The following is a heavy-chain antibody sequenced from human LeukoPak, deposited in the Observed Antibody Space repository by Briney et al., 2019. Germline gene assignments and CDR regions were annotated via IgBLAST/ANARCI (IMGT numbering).Heavy chain of an antibody. J-gene: IGHJ4*02. D-gene: IGHD3-22*01. CDR1: GFTFSSYG. CDR3: AKVERDDSSGYYRLQPLSLYYFDY. CDR2: ISYDGSNK. Sequence: GGSLRLSCAASGFTFSSYGMHWVRQAPGKGLEWVAVISYDGSNKYYADSVKGRFTISRDNSKNTLYLQMNSLRAEDTAVYYCAKVERDDSSGYYRLQPLSLYYFDYWGQGTLVTVSS. V-gene: IGHV3-30*18.